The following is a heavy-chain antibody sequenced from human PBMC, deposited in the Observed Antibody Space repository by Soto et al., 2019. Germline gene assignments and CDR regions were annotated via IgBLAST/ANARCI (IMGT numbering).Heavy chain of an antibody. D-gene: IGHD2-21*02. CDR2: VYYRGRS. V-gene: IGHV4-39*07. J-gene: IGHJ4*02. Sequence: SETLSLTCTASGGSVTNSSYYWGWIRQSPGKGLEWIGSVYYRGRSYSKSSVKSRVTISVDTSKNQFSLKLSSVTAADTAVYYCARSAYCGGDCYPFRFDYWGQGTLVTVSS. CDR3: ARSAYCGGDCYPFRFDY. CDR1: GGSVTNSSYY.